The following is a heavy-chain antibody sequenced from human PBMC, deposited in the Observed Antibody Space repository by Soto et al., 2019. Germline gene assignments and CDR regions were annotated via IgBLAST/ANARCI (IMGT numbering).Heavy chain of an antibody. CDR2: FDPEDGET. CDR3: AMYYYDSSGYYSGSFVDY. J-gene: IGHJ4*02. Sequence: ASVKVSCKVSGYTLTELSMHWVRQAPGKGLEWMGGFDPEDGETIYAQKFQGRVTMTEDTSTDTAYMELSSLRSEDTAVYYCAMYYYDSSGYYSGSFVDYWGQGTLVTVSS. CDR1: GYTLTELS. V-gene: IGHV1-24*01. D-gene: IGHD3-22*01.